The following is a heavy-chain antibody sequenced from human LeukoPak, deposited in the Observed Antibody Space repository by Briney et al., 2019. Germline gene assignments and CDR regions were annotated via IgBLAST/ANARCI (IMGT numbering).Heavy chain of an antibody. CDR1: GGSISSGGFY. V-gene: IGHV4-31*03. CDR3: ARVSYVVWWFDP. CDR2: MYYSGST. J-gene: IGHJ5*02. D-gene: IGHD3-16*01. Sequence: SETLSLTCTVSGGSISSGGFYWSWIRQHPGKGLEWIGTMYYSGSTYYNPSLRSRVTILVDTSKNQFSLKLSSVTAADTAVYYCARVSYVVWWFDPWGQGTLVTVSS.